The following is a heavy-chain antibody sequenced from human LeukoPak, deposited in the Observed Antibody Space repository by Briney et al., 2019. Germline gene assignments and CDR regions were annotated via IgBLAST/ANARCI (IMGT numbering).Heavy chain of an antibody. V-gene: IGHV4-59*01. D-gene: IGHD3-10*01. CDR3: ARDEGFGEFGFDY. CDR2: IYYSGCT. J-gene: IGHJ4*02. Sequence: SETLSFTCTVSGGSISSYYWSWIRQPPGKGLEWIGYIYYSGCTNYNPSLKSRVTISVDTSKNQFSLKLSSVTAADTAVYYCARDEGFGEFGFDYWGQGTLVTVSS. CDR1: GGSISSYY.